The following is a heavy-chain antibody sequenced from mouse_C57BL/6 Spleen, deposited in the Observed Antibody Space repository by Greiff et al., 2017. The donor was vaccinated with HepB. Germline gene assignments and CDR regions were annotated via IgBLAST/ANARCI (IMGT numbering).Heavy chain of an antibody. J-gene: IGHJ2*01. CDR3: ARSPTGEADYFDY. CDR1: GYTFTSYW. CDR2: IDPSDSYT. V-gene: IGHV1-59*01. D-gene: IGHD1-1*01. Sequence: QVQLQQPGAELVRPGTSVKLSCKASGYTFTSYWMHWVKQRPGQGLEWIGVIDPSDSYTNYNQKFKGKATLTVDTSSSTAYMQRSSLTSEDSAVYYCARSPTGEADYFDYWGQGTTLTVSA.